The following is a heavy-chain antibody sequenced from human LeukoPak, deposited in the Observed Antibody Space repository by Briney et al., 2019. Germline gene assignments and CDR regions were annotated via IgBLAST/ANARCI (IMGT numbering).Heavy chain of an antibody. CDR1: GYTFTSYY. V-gene: IGHV1-46*01. CDR3: ARDLEYSSSSGTDLVHDY. J-gene: IGHJ4*02. D-gene: IGHD6-6*01. CDR2: INPSGGST. Sequence: ASVKISCKASGYTFTSYYMHWVRQAPGQGLEWMGIINPSGGSTSYAQKFQGRVTMTRDTSTSTVYMELSSLRSEDTAVYYCARDLEYSSSSGTDLVHDYWGQGTLVTVSS.